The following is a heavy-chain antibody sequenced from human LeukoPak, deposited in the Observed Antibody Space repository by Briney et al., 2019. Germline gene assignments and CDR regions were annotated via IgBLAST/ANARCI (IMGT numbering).Heavy chain of an antibody. D-gene: IGHD6-19*01. J-gene: IGHJ4*02. CDR2: INPSGGST. Sequence: ASVKVSCKASGYTFTSYYMHWVRQAPGQGLEWMGIINPSGGSTSYAQKFQGRVTMTRDMSTSTVYMELSSLRSEDMAVYYCARAPYSSGWYLINWGQGTLVTVSS. CDR1: GYTFTSYY. CDR3: ARAPYSSGWYLIN. V-gene: IGHV1-46*01.